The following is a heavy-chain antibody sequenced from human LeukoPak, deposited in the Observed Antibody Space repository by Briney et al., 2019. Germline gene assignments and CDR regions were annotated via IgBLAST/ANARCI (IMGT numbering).Heavy chain of an antibody. V-gene: IGHV3-21*01. Sequence: PGGSLRLSCAASGFTFSNYGMNWVRQAPGKGLEWVSFTDTSGRYVYYGDSVKGRFTISRDNSKNTLFLQMNSLRAGDTAVYYCARGTVTMVDYWGQGTLVTVSS. CDR3: ARGTVTMVDY. CDR1: GFTFSNYG. D-gene: IGHD3-10*01. CDR2: TDTSGRYV. J-gene: IGHJ4*02.